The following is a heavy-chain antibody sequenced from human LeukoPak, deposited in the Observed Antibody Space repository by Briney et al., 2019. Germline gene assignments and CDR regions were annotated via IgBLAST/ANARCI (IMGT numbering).Heavy chain of an antibody. CDR1: GFTFSSYG. CDR2: IWYDGSNK. V-gene: IGHV3-33*01. J-gene: IGHJ6*03. Sequence: GGSLRLSCAASGFTFSSYGMHWVRQAPGKGLEWVAVIWYDGSNKYYADSVKGRFTISRDNSKNTLYLQMNSLRAEDTAVYYCARDKRDTVTGWGYYYYYMDVWGKGTTVTVSS. D-gene: IGHD4-11*01. CDR3: ARDKRDTVTGWGYYYYYMDV.